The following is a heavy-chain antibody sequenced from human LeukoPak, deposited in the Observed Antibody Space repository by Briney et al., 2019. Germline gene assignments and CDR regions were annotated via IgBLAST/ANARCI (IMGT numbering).Heavy chain of an antibody. CDR3: ARGFALNYYDSSGYYFDY. V-gene: IGHV4-34*01. Sequence: KPSETLSLTCAVYGESFSGYQWSWIRQPPGKGLEWIGEINNSGNTNYSPSLKSRVTISVDTSKNQFSLKLNSVTAADTAVYYCARGFALNYYDSSGYYFDYWGQGTLVTVSS. CDR1: GESFSGYQ. J-gene: IGHJ4*02. CDR2: INNSGNT. D-gene: IGHD3-22*01.